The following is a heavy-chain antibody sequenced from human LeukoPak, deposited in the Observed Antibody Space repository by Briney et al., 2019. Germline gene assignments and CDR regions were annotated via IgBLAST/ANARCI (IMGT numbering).Heavy chain of an antibody. J-gene: IGHJ4*02. CDR2: DSIYGGGP. V-gene: IGHV3-23*01. Sequence: GGSLRLSCEASGFTFSNYGMSWIRQAPGKGLEWVSADSIYGGGPYYADSVKGRFTMSRDNSKNTLYLQMDSLRVDDTAVYYCAKEDVGATPDYWGQGTLVTVSS. CDR3: AKEDVGATPDY. D-gene: IGHD1-26*01. CDR1: GFTFSNYG.